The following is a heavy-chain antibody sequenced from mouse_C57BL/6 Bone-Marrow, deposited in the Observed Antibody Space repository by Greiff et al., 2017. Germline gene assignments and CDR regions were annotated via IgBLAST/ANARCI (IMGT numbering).Heavy chain of an antibody. V-gene: IGHV1-77*01. CDR2: IGPGSGST. D-gene: IGHD3-2*02. J-gene: IGHJ3*01. CDR3: ARDSSGHVSWFAY. Sequence: VQVVESGAELVKPGASVKISCKASGYTFTDYYINWVKQRPGQGLEWIGKIGPGSGSTYYNEKFKGKATLTADKSSSTASMHLSSLTSKDSAVSFCARDSSGHVSWFAYWGQGTLVTVSA. CDR1: GYTFTDYY.